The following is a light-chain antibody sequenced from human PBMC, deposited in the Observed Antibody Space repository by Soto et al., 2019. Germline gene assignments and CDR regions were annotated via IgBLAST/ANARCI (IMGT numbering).Light chain of an antibody. J-gene: IGLJ2*01. Sequence: QSALTQPASVSGSPGQSITISCTGTSTDVGGYSYVSWYQHHPGKAPKLIIYEVTNRTSGISNRFSVSKSGNAASLTISGLQAEDEADYYCSSYTSTNTPVLFGGGTQLTVL. V-gene: IGLV2-14*01. CDR1: STDVGGYSY. CDR2: EVT. CDR3: SSYTSTNTPVL.